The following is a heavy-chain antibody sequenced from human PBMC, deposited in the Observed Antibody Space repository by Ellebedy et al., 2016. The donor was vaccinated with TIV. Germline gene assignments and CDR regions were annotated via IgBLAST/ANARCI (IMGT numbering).Heavy chain of an antibody. J-gene: IGHJ1*01. D-gene: IGHD4-17*01. CDR2: INTNTGNP. CDR3: ARDDYGDYVRYFQH. V-gene: IGHV7-4-1*02. Sequence: ASVKVSCKASGYTFTSYAMNWVRQAPGQGLEWMGWINTNTGNPTYARGLTGRFVFSSDTSVSTEYLQISSLKVEDTAVYYCARDDYGDYVRYFQHWGQGSLVTVSA. CDR1: GYTFTSYA.